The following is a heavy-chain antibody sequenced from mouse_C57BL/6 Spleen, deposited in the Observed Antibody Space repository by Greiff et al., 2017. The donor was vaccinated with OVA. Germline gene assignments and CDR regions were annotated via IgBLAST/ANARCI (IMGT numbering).Heavy chain of an antibody. CDR2: ISDGGSYT. V-gene: IGHV5-4*01. D-gene: IGHD2-4*01. CDR1: GFTFSSYA. Sequence: DVHLVESGGGLVKPGGSLKLSCAASGFTFSSYAMSWVRQTPEKRLEWVATISDGGSYTYYPDNVKGRFTISRDNAKNNLYLQMSHLKSEDTAMYYCARSYYDYEGAWFAYWGQGTLVTVSA. CDR3: ARSYYDYEGAWFAY. J-gene: IGHJ3*01.